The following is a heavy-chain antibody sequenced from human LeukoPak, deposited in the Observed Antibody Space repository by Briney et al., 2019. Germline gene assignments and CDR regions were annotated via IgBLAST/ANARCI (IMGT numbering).Heavy chain of an antibody. D-gene: IGHD1-26*01. CDR2: IYHSGST. V-gene: IGHV4-38-2*01. Sequence: TSETLSLTCAVSGYSISSGYYWGWIRQPPGKGLEWIGSIYHSGSTYYNPSLKSRVTISVDTSKNQFSLKLSSVTAADTAVYYCARHPVVATMDGDDWFDPWGQGTLVTVSS. CDR1: GYSISSGYY. CDR3: ARHPVVATMDGDDWFDP. J-gene: IGHJ5*02.